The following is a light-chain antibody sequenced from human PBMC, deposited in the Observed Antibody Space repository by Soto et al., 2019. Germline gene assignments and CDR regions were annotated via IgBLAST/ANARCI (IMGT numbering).Light chain of an antibody. CDR3: QVWHSSIDHVL. CDR1: NIGRDS. CDR2: DYS. V-gene: IGLV3-21*02. Sequence: SYELTQPPSVSVAPGQTARITCGGNNIGRDSVQWYQQKAGQAPVLVVWDYSDRPSGVSERFSGSNSGTTATLTISRVEAGDEADYYCQVWHSSIDHVLFGGGTQLTVL. J-gene: IGLJ2*01.